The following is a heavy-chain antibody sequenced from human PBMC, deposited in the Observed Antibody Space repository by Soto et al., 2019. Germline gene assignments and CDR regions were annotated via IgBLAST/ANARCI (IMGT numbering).Heavy chain of an antibody. CDR1: GFTFSSYD. J-gene: IGHJ3*02. V-gene: IGHV3-13*01. CDR3: ARSAALRRAFDI. D-gene: IGHD3-3*02. Sequence: GGSLRLSCAASGFTFSSYDMHWVRQATGKGLEWVSAIGTAGDTYYPGSVKGRFTISRENAKNSLYLQMNSLRAGDTAVYYCARSAALRRAFDIWGQGTMVTVSS. CDR2: IGTAGDT.